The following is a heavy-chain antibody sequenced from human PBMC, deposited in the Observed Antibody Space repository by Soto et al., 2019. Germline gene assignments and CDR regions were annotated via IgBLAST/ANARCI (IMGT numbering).Heavy chain of an antibody. J-gene: IGHJ4*02. CDR2: IHYTGTT. V-gene: IGHV4-59*08. Sequence: SETLSLTCTVSGGSIRDYYWGWIRQSPGKGLEWIGYIHYTGTTKYNPSLKSRVTISVDSSKNQFSLKLDSVTAADTAVYYCARLGGYYQAFDSWGQGTLVTVSS. D-gene: IGHD3-22*01. CDR1: GGSIRDYY. CDR3: ARLGGYYQAFDS.